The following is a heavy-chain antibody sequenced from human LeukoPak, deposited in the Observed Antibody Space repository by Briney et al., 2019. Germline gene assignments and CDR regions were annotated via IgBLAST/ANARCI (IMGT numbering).Heavy chain of an antibody. CDR2: INTTSTSI. V-gene: IGHV3-21*01. D-gene: IGHD3-22*01. Sequence: GGPLRLSCAASGFPFREYSKNCVREAPGKGLEWGSPINTTSTSIYYADAVRGRFTISRDNAKNSVYLQMNSLRAEDTALYYCVRLRRNSDRSDYYYFCNFWGQGILVTVSS. CDR3: VRLRRNSDRSDYYYFCNF. J-gene: IGHJ4*02. CDR1: GFPFREYS.